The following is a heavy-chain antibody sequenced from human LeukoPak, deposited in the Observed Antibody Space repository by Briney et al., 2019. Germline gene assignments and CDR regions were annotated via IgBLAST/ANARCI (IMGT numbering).Heavy chain of an antibody. CDR1: GYTFTTYA. CDR2: INTNTGNP. V-gene: IGHV7-4-1*02. J-gene: IGHJ4*02. D-gene: IGHD3-22*01. Sequence: GASVKVSCTASGYTFTTYAMNWVRQAPGQGLEWMGWINTNTGNPTYAQGFTGRFVFSLDTSVSTAYLQISSLKAEDTAVYYCARTYYYDSSGYPPPEFDYWGQGTLVTVSS. CDR3: ARTYYYDSSGYPPPEFDY.